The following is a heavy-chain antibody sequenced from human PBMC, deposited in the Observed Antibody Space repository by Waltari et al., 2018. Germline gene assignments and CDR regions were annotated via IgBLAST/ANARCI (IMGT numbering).Heavy chain of an antibody. Sequence: QVQLVESGGGVVQSGRSLRLSCAASGFSLSKYAAHWVRPAPGKGLEWVGVTSPDGFNKYYADSVQGRFTISRDRSLQMSALRSEDTAVYYCARGGSDRAPLDYWGRGTLVTVSS. CDR2: TSPDGFNK. CDR3: ARGGSDRAPLDY. CDR1: GFSLSKYA. V-gene: IGHV3-30*15. D-gene: IGHD1-1*01. J-gene: IGHJ4*02.